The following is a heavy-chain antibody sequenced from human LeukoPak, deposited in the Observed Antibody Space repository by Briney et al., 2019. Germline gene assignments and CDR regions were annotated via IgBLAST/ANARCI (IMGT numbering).Heavy chain of an antibody. CDR2: IYYTGNT. J-gene: IGHJ5*02. V-gene: IGHV4-59*12. Sequence: SETLSLTCTVSGGSISSYYWVWIRQPPGRGLEWIGYIYYTGNTNYNPSLNNRVTISLDTSKKQFSLKLSSVTAADTAVYYCARDADCSSTSCYGNNWFDPWGQGTLVTVSS. CDR1: GGSISSYY. CDR3: ARDADCSSTSCYGNNWFDP. D-gene: IGHD2-2*01.